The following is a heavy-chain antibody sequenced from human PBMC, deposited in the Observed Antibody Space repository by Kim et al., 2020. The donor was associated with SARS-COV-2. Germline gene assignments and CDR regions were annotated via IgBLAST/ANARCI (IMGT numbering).Heavy chain of an antibody. CDR2: ISSSGSTI. J-gene: IGHJ5*02. CDR1: GFTFSDYY. D-gene: IGHD1-26*01. CDR3: ATGGEVGATVGSFDP. Sequence: GGSLRLSCAASGFTFSDYYMSWIRQAPGKGLEWGSYISSSGSTIYYADSVKGRFTISRDNAKNSLYLQMNSLRAEDTAVYYCATGGEVGATVGSFDPWGQGTLVTVSS. V-gene: IGHV3-11*01.